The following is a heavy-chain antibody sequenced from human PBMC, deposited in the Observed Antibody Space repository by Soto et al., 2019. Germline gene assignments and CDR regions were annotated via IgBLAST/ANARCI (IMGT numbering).Heavy chain of an antibody. CDR2: IGTAGDP. CDR1: GFTFSSYD. Sequence: LRLSCAASGFTFSSYDMHWVRQATGKGLEWVSAIGTAGDPYYPGSVKGRFTISRENAKNSLYLQMNSLRAGDTAVYYCARSVYDSSGYYLDYWGQGTLVTVSS. J-gene: IGHJ4*02. D-gene: IGHD3-22*01. CDR3: ARSVYDSSGYYLDY. V-gene: IGHV3-13*05.